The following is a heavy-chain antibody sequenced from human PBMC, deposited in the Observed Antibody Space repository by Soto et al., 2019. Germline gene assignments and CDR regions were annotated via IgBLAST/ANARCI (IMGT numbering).Heavy chain of an antibody. CDR2: IYYNSNT. CDR1: GDSITGRGYY. D-gene: IGHD6-6*01. J-gene: IGHJ4*02. V-gene: IGHV4-31*02. Sequence: QVQLQESDPGLVKPSQTLSLICSVSGDSITGRGYYWSWIRQHPGKGLEWIGYIYYNSNTYYRPSLRSRVTMSLDTSKNQFTLKLSSVTAADTAVYYCARGPSSLSLRKFFFDFWGQGSLVTVSS. CDR3: ARGPSSLSLRKFFFDF.